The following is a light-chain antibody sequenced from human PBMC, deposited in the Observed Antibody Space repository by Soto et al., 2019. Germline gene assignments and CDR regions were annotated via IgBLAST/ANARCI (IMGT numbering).Light chain of an antibody. V-gene: IGLV2-23*01. CDR3: CSFAANSTHV. Sequence: QSALTQPASVSGSPGQSITISCAGTSSDIGSYNLVSWYQHHPGKAPKLMIYEGTKRPSGVSNRFSGSKSGNTASLTISGLHAEDEADYYCCSFAANSTHVFGGRTKLTVL. J-gene: IGLJ3*02. CDR1: SSDIGSYNL. CDR2: EGT.